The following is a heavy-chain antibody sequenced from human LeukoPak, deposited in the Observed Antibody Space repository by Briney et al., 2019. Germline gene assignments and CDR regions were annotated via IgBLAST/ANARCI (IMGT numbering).Heavy chain of an antibody. CDR3: ARDFLTGFDY. V-gene: IGHV4-31*03. Sequence: SETLSLTCTVSGGSISSGGYHWSWIRQHPGKGLEWIGYIYYSGSTYYNPSLKSRVTISVDTSKNQFSLRLSSVTAADPSVYYCARDFLTGFDYGGQGPLVTVSS. D-gene: IGHD4/OR15-4a*01. CDR2: IYYSGST. CDR1: GGSISSGGYH. J-gene: IGHJ4*02.